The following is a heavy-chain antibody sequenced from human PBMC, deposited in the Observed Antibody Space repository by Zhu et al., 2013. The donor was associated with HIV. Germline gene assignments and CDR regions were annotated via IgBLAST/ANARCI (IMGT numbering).Heavy chain of an antibody. D-gene: IGHD3-16*01. CDR2: SRRKGEGYTT. CDR1: GFTFSDYY. J-gene: IGHJ4*02. Sequence: EVQLVESGGGLVQPGGSLSLSCAASGFTFSDYYMDWVRQPPGKGLEWVGRSRRKGEGYTTEYAASVKGRFIISRDDSAKSLFLHMNTLQTEDTAVYYCAKDGAITFGGTYSYDHWGQGALVTVSS. V-gene: IGHV3-72*01. CDR3: AKDGAITFGGTYSYDH.